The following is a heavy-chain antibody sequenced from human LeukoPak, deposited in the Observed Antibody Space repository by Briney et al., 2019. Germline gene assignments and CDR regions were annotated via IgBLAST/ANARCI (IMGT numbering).Heavy chain of an antibody. D-gene: IGHD3-3*01. V-gene: IGHV1-8*03. CDR1: GYTFTSYD. CDR2: MNPNSGNT. CDR3: AIVDDFWSGYPSSY. J-gene: IGHJ4*02. Sequence: GASVKVSCKASGYTFTSYDINWVRQATGQGLEWMGWMNPNSGNTGYAQKFQGRVTITRSTSISTAYMELSSLRSEDTAVYYCAIVDDFWSGYPSSYWGQGTLVTVSS.